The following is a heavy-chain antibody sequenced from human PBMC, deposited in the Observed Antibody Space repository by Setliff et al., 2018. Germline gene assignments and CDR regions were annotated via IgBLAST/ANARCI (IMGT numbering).Heavy chain of an antibody. CDR2: IIPIFGTA. D-gene: IGHD3-10*01. CDR1: GGTFSSYA. V-gene: IGHV1-69*06. Sequence: AASVKVSCKASGGTFSSYAISWVRQAPGQGLEWMGRIIPIFGTANYAQKFQGRVTITADKSTSTAYMELSSLRSEDTAMYYCARLSAPIDYWGQGTLVTVSS. CDR3: ARLSAPIDY. J-gene: IGHJ4*02.